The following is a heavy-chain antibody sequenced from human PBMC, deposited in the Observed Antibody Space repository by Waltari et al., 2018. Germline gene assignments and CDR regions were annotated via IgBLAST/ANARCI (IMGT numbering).Heavy chain of an antibody. CDR2: ISYEGSNK. D-gene: IGHD2-2*01. CDR1: GFTFTTYD. J-gene: IGHJ4*02. Sequence: QVQLVESGGGVVQPGGSLRLSCAASGFTFTTYDMHWVRQAPGKGLEWVTIISYEGSNKYYADSVKGRFTSSRDNSKNTLYLQMNSLRPEDTAVYFCARGRGFVVVSTAADFDYWGQGTLVTVSS. CDR3: ARGRGFVVVSTAADFDY. V-gene: IGHV3-30*19.